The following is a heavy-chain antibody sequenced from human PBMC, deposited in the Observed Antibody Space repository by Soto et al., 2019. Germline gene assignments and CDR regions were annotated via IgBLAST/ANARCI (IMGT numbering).Heavy chain of an antibody. CDR3: GGNTWIQLGILAY. V-gene: IGHV4-59*08. CDR1: GGSISSYY. CDR2: IYYSGST. J-gene: IGHJ4*02. Sequence: SETLSLTCTVSGGSISSYYWSWIRQPPGKGLEWIGYIYYSGSTNYNPSLKSRVTISVDTSKNQFSLKLSSVTAADTAVYYCGGNTWIQLGILAYWGRGTLVTVSS. D-gene: IGHD5-18*01.